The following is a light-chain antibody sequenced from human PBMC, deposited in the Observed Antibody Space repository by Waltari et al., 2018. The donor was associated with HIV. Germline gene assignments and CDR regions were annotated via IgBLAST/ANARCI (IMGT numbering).Light chain of an antibody. V-gene: IGLV1-40*01. CDR3: QSYDTSLGAFYV. Sequence: QPVLTQPPSVSGAQGQRVTISCSGSSSNIGANHDVHWYQQLPGTAPKRLIYGYYLRPSGVPDQSSGSKSGSSTFLAITVLQPEDEADYVCQSYDTSLGAFYVFGTGTKVTVL. CDR1: SSNIGANHD. J-gene: IGLJ1*01. CDR2: GYY.